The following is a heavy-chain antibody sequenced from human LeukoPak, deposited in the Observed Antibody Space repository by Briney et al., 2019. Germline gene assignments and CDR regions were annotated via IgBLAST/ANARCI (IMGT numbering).Heavy chain of an antibody. CDR3: ARDGRGSYD. Sequence: GVSLRLSCAASVFTVSSIYISGVRKAPGKGLEWVSVIYSGGSTYYADSVKGRFTISRDNSKNTLYLQMNSLRAEDTAVYYCARDGRGSYDWGQGTLVTVSS. D-gene: IGHD1-26*01. V-gene: IGHV3-66*02. J-gene: IGHJ4*02. CDR1: VFTVSSIY. CDR2: IYSGGST.